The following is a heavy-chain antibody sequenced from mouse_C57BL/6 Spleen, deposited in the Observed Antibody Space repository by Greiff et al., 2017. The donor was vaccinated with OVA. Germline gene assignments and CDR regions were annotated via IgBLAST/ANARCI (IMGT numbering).Heavy chain of an antibody. D-gene: IGHD1-1*01. CDR2: ISYDGSN. Sequence: VQLKQSGPGLVKPSQSLSLTCSVTGYSITSGYYWNWIRQFPGNKLEWMGYISYDGSNNYNPSLKNRIPITRDTSKNQFFLKLNSVTTEDTATYYCARDYYGSSYFDYWGQGTTLTVSS. CDR3: ARDYYGSSYFDY. V-gene: IGHV3-6*01. J-gene: IGHJ2*01. CDR1: GYSITSGYY.